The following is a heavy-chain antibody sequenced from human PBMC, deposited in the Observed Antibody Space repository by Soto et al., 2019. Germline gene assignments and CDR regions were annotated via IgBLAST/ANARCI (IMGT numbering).Heavy chain of an antibody. Sequence: QPPGKGLEWIGEINHSGSTNYNPSLKSRVTISVDTSKNQFSLKLSSVTAADTAVYYCARRSDDILTGYYWDYWGQGTLVTVSS. V-gene: IGHV4-34*01. D-gene: IGHD3-9*01. CDR3: ARRSDDILTGYYWDY. J-gene: IGHJ4*02. CDR2: INHSGST.